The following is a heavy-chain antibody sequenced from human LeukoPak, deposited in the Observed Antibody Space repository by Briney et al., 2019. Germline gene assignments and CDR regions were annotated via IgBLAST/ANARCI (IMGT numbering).Heavy chain of an antibody. J-gene: IGHJ4*02. V-gene: IGHV1-18*01. D-gene: IGHD3-22*01. CDR1: GYTFTSYG. Sequence: ASVKVSCKASGYTFTSYGISWVRQAPGQGLEWMGWISAYNGNTNYAQKLQGRVTMTTDTSTSTAYMELRSPRSDDTAVYYCARESDYYDSSGHYDYWGQGTLVTVSS. CDR3: ARESDYYDSSGHYDY. CDR2: ISAYNGNT.